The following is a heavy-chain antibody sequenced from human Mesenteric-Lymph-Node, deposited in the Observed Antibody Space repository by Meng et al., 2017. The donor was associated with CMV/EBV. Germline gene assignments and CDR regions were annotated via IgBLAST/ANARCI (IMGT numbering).Heavy chain of an antibody. CDR3: ATAPGYYDSAPFDY. Sequence: GFTFSNAWMSWVRQAPGKGLEWVGHIKSKTDGGTTDYAAPVKGRFTISRDDSKNTLYLQMNSLKTEDTAVYYCATAPGYYDSAPFDYWGQGTLVTVSS. J-gene: IGHJ4*02. CDR1: GFTFSNAW. CDR2: IKSKTDGGTT. V-gene: IGHV3-15*01. D-gene: IGHD3-22*01.